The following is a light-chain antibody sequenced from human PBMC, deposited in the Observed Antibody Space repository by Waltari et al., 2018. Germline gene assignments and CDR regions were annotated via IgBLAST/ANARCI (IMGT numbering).Light chain of an antibody. Sequence: SYELTQAHSVSVSPGQTATIPCSGNKLENKLTSWYQQKPGQSPVLLLYQDTKRPSGISERFSGSNSGDTATLTITGTQTTDEADYYCQAWDIKNVIFGGGTKLTVL. V-gene: IGLV3-1*01. J-gene: IGLJ2*01. CDR2: QDT. CDR3: QAWDIKNVI. CDR1: KLENKL.